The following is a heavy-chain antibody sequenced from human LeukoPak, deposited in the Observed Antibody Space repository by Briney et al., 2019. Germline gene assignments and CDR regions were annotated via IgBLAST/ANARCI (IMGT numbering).Heavy chain of an antibody. CDR2: IKQDGSEK. CDR1: GFTCSSYW. D-gene: IGHD3-22*01. J-gene: IGHJ4*02. CDR3: ARDHKYYYDSSGYYSYYFDY. Sequence: GGSLRLSCAASGFTCSSYWMSWVRQAPGKGLEWVTNIKQDGSEKYYVDSVKGRFTISRDNAKNSLYLQMNSLRAEDTAVYYCARDHKYYYDSSGYYSYYFDYWGQGTLVTVSS. V-gene: IGHV3-7*01.